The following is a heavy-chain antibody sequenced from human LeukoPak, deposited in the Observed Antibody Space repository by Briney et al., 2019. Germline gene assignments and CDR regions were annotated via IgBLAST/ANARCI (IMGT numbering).Heavy chain of an antibody. CDR3: ARTTMVRGTYYMDV. CDR2: IYRSGST. CDR1: GGSISSNTW. V-gene: IGHV4-4*02. J-gene: IGHJ6*03. Sequence: SGTLSLTCVVSGGSISSNTWWSWVRQPPNKGLEWIGEIYRSGSTNHNPSLKSRVTISVDTSKNQFSLKLSSVTAADTAVYYCARTTMVRGTYYMDVWGKGTTVTISS. D-gene: IGHD3-10*01.